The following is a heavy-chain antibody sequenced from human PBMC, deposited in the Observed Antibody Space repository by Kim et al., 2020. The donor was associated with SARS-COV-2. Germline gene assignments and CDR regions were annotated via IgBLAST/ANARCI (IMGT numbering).Heavy chain of an antibody. CDR1: GGSISTSSYY. V-gene: IGHV4-39*01. J-gene: IGHJ5*02. Sequence: SETLSLTCTVSGGSISTSSYYWGWLRQPPGKGLEWIGRIYYSGTILSKSTLYNPSLKSRVTISLDASKNHFSLELRSVTAADTAVFYCARHSLYDPFDPWGQGILVTVSS. D-gene: IGHD5-12*01. CDR3: ARHSLYDPFDP. CDR2: IYYSGTILSKST.